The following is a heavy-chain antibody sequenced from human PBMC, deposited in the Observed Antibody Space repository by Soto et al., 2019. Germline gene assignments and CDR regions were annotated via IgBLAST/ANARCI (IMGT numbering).Heavy chain of an antibody. CDR3: ARPGTYYYGMDV. J-gene: IGHJ6*02. Sequence: XESLKISCKGSGYSFTSYWISWVRQMPGKGLEWMGRIDPSDSYTNYSPSFQGHVTISADKSISTAYLQWSSLKASDTAMYYCARPGTYYYGMDVWGQGTTVTVSS. V-gene: IGHV5-10-1*01. CDR2: IDPSDSYT. CDR1: GYSFTSYW.